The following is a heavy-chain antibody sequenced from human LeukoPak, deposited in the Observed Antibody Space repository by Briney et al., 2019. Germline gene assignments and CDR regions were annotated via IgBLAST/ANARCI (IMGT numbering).Heavy chain of an antibody. D-gene: IGHD4-17*01. CDR2: IYYSGST. Sequence: SETLSLTCTVSGGSINNYYWSWIRQPPGKGLEWIAYIYYSGSTNYNPSLKSRVTISVDRSKNQFSLRLSSVTPADTAVYYCARGVMTTVTTLDYWGQGTLVTVSS. V-gene: IGHV4-59*01. CDR1: GGSINNYY. CDR3: ARGVMTTVTTLDY. J-gene: IGHJ4*02.